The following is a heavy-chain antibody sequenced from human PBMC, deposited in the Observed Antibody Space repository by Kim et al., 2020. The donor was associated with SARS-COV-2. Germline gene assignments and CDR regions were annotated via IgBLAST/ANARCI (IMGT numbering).Heavy chain of an antibody. Sequence: SETLSLTCTVSGGSISSSSYYWGWIRQPPGKGLEWIGSIYYSGSTYYNPSLKSRVTISVDTSKNQFSLKLSSVTAADTAVYYCARMFRYSSSYTGRAYDYWGQGTLVTVSS. CDR3: ARMFRYSSSYTGRAYDY. V-gene: IGHV4-39*01. D-gene: IGHD6-6*01. CDR1: GGSISSSSYY. CDR2: IYYSGST. J-gene: IGHJ4*02.